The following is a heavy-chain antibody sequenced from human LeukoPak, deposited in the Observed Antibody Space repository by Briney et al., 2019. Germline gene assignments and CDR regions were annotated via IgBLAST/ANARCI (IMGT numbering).Heavy chain of an antibody. CDR2: IRYDGSNK. J-gene: IGHJ6*02. D-gene: IGHD6-13*01. CDR1: GFTFSSYG. Sequence: PGGSLRLSCAASGFTFSSYGMHWVRQAPGKGLEWVAFIRYDGSNKYYADSVKGRFTISRDNSKNTLYLQMNSLRDEDTAVYYCARAAAGSIYYYHGMDVWGQGTTVTVSS. CDR3: ARAAAGSIYYYHGMDV. V-gene: IGHV3-30*02.